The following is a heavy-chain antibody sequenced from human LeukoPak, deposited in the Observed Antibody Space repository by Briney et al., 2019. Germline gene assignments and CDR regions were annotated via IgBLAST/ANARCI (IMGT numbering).Heavy chain of an antibody. Sequence: SETLSLTCTVSGGSISSSSYYWSWIRQPPGKGLEWIGYIYYSGSTNYNPSLKSRVTISVDTSKNQFSLKLSSVTAADTAVYYCARSLVPAAHFDYWGQGTLVTVSS. V-gene: IGHV4-61*01. CDR1: GGSISSSSYY. CDR2: IYYSGST. D-gene: IGHD2-2*01. J-gene: IGHJ4*02. CDR3: ARSLVPAAHFDY.